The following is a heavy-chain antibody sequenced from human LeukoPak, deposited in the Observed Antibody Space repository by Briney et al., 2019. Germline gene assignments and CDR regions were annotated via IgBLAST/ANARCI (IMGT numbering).Heavy chain of an antibody. J-gene: IGHJ4*02. D-gene: IGHD6-25*01. Sequence: PGGSLRLSCAASGFTFNSYAMHWVRQAPGKGLEWVAVISYDGTNENYADSVKGRFTISRDTSKNTLYLQMNSLRPEDTALYYCTRDGQRSGENLDLWGQGTLVTVSS. V-gene: IGHV3-30*04. CDR3: TRDGQRSGENLDL. CDR2: ISYDGTNE. CDR1: GFTFNSYA.